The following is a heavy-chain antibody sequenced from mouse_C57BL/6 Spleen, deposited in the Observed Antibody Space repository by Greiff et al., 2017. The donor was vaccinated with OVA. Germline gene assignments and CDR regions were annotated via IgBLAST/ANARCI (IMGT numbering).Heavy chain of an antibody. D-gene: IGHD1-1*01. V-gene: IGHV1-53*01. CDR3: TRSGYYYGSSPFAY. CDR2: INPSNGGT. CDR1: GYTFTSYW. Sequence: QVQLQQPGTELVKPGASVKLSCKASGYTFTSYWMHWVKQRPGHGLEWIGTINPSNGGTNYNEKFKSKATLTVDKSSSTAYMLLSSLTAEESAVYYCTRSGYYYGSSPFAYWGQGTLVTVSA. J-gene: IGHJ3*01.